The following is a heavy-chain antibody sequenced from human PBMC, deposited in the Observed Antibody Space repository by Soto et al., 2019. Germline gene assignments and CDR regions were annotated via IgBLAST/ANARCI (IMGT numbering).Heavy chain of an antibody. CDR2: ISYDGSNK. CDR1: GFTFSSYA. V-gene: IGHV3-30-3*01. CDR3: ARDRYYYDSSGYWGYYYYGMDV. J-gene: IGHJ6*02. Sequence: GGSLRLSCAASGFTFSSYAMHWVRRAPGKGLEWVAVISYDGSNKYYADSVKGRFTISRDNSKNTLYLQMNSLRAEDTAVYYCARDRYYYDSSGYWGYYYYGMDVWGQGTTVTVSS. D-gene: IGHD3-22*01.